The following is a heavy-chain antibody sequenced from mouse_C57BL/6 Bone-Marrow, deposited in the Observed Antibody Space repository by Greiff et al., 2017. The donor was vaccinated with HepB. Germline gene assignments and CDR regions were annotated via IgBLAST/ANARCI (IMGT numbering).Heavy chain of an antibody. CDR1: GYTFTDHT. V-gene: IGHV1-78*01. J-gene: IGHJ1*03. CDR3: SRHYSNYEGYFDF. CDR2: IYPRDGSS. D-gene: IGHD2-5*01. Sequence: QVQLQQSDAELVKPGASVKISCKVSGYTFTDHTIHWMKQRPEQGLEWIGYIYPRDGSSRYNEKFKGKATLTADKSSSTSYMELRSLTSEDSAVYFFSRHYSNYEGYFDFWGTGTTVTVSS.